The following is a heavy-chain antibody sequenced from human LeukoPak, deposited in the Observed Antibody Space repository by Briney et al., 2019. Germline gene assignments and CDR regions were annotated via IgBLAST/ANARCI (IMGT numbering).Heavy chain of an antibody. CDR3: ARDLGYSYGWDY. Sequence: ASVKVSCKASEYTFTGYYMHWVRQAPGQGLEWMGRINPNSGGTNYAQKFQGRVTMTRDTSISTAYMELSRLRSDDTAVYYCARDLGYSYGWDYWGQGTLVTVSS. CDR1: EYTFTGYY. J-gene: IGHJ4*02. V-gene: IGHV1-2*06. D-gene: IGHD5-18*01. CDR2: INPNSGGT.